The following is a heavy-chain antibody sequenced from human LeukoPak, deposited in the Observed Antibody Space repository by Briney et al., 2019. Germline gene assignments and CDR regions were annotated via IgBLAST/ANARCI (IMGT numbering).Heavy chain of an antibody. J-gene: IGHJ4*02. V-gene: IGHV3-48*03. D-gene: IGHD3-22*01. CDR3: ARESMIVVGAHDY. Sequence: GGSPRLSCAASGFTFSSYEMNWVRQAPGKGLEWVSYISSSGSTIYYADSVKGRFTISRDNAKNSLYLQMNSLRAEDTAVYYCARESMIVVGAHDYWGQGTLVTVSS. CDR1: GFTFSSYE. CDR2: ISSSGSTI.